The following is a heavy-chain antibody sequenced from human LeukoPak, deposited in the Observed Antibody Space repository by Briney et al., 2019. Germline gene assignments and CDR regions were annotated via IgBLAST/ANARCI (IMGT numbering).Heavy chain of an antibody. Sequence: GGSLRLSCAASGFTFSSFGMHWVRQAPGKGLEWVAFIRYDGSNKYYTDSVKGRFTVSRDNSKNTLYLQMNSLRAEDTAVHYCAKECCSGGTCYGYFQNWGQGTLVTVSS. CDR3: AKECCSGGTCYGYFQN. CDR2: IRYDGSNK. J-gene: IGHJ1*01. V-gene: IGHV3-30*02. D-gene: IGHD2-15*01. CDR1: GFTFSSFG.